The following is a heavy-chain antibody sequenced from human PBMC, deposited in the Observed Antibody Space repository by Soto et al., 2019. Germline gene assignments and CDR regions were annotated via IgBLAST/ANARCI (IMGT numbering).Heavy chain of an antibody. V-gene: IGHV4-4*07. CDR3: ARDWGYYGSGSSTYYYYGMDV. CDR2: IYTNGST. J-gene: IGHJ6*02. Sequence: SETLSLTCTVSGGSISSYYWSWIRQPAGKGLEWIGRIYTNGSTNYNPSLKSRVTMSVDTSKNQFSLKLSSVTAADTAVYYCARDWGYYGSGSSTYYYYGMDVWGQGTTVTVSS. D-gene: IGHD3-10*01. CDR1: GGSISSYY.